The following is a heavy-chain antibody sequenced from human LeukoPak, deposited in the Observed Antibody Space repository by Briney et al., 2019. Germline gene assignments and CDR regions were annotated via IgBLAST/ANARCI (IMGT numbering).Heavy chain of an antibody. CDR2: IYPSGST. D-gene: IGHD3-10*01. Sequence: PSETLSLTCTVSGGSISGYYWSWIRQPAGKGLEWIGRIYPSGSTNYNPSLKSRVTMSVDTSKNQFSLRLSSVTAADTAMFYCARGLGPGNWFDPWGQGTLVTVSS. J-gene: IGHJ5*02. CDR3: ARGLGPGNWFDP. CDR1: GGSISGYY. V-gene: IGHV4-4*07.